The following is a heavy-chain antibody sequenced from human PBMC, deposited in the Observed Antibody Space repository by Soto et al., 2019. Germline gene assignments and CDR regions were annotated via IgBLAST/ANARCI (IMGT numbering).Heavy chain of an antibody. CDR3: ARDLPSARLDTFDI. CDR1: GGSISSSSYY. V-gene: IGHV4-39*01. J-gene: IGHJ3*02. CDR2: MYYSGST. Sequence: QLQLQESGPGLVKPSETLSLTCTVSGGSISSSSYYWGWIRQPPGKVLEWTGSMYYSGSTYYNPSLKSTVTIAVDTSKTQFSLKLSSVTAANTAVYYGARDLPSARLDTFDIWGQGTIVTVSS.